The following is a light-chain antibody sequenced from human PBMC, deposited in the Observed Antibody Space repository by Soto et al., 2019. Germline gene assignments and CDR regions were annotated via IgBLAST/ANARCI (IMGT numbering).Light chain of an antibody. CDR2: GVS. J-gene: IGKJ5*01. Sequence: ELVLKQSPGTLSLARGEGAALSCRASQPVSSNFLAGYQQKPGQAPRLLIYGVSSRASGIPDRFFGSGSGTDFTLTINRLEPEDFAVYYCQQYANSPITFGQGTLLEIK. CDR1: QPVSSNF. CDR3: QQYANSPIT. V-gene: IGKV3-20*01.